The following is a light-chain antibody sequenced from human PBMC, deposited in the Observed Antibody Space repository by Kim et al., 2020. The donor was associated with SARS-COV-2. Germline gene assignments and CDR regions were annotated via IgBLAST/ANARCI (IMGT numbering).Light chain of an antibody. V-gene: IGKV1-17*02. CDR3: LQHFNYPRVT. Sequence: YVGDRATTTGRSSQGIKTDLGWYQHKPGRAPNRLISTAFRLEGGVSSRFSGSGSGTEFTLTISNLQPEDIATYYCLQHFNYPRVTFGGGTKVDIK. J-gene: IGKJ4*01. CDR1: QGIKTD. CDR2: TAF.